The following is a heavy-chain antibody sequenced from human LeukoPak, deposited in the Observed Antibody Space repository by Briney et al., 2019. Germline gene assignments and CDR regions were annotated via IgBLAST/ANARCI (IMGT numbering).Heavy chain of an antibody. V-gene: IGHV3-23*01. CDR1: GFTFSSYD. Sequence: PGGSLRLSCAASGFTFSSYDMSWVRQAPGKGLEWVSAISGSGGSTYYADSVKGRFTIFRDNSKNTLYLQMNSLRAEDTAVYYCAKVRSDITMIVDSFDYWGQGTLVTVSS. J-gene: IGHJ4*02. D-gene: IGHD3-22*01. CDR2: ISGSGGST. CDR3: AKVRSDITMIVDSFDY.